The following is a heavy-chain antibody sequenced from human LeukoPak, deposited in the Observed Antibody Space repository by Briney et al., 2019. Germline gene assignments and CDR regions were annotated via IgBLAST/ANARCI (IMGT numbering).Heavy chain of an antibody. D-gene: IGHD6-13*01. CDR2: ISGRGDST. J-gene: IGHJ2*01. CDR1: RFTFSSYA. V-gene: IGHV3-23*01. CDR3: AKAIAAPVWYFDL. Sequence: GGSLRLSCAASRFTFSSYAMSWGRQAPGKGLEWVSTISGRGDSTYYADSVKGRFTISRDNSRNTLYLQMTTLRAEDTAVYYCAKAIAAPVWYFDLWGRGTLVTVSS.